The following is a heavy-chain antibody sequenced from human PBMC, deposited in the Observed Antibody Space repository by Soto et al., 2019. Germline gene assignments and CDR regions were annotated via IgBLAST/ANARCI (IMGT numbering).Heavy chain of an antibody. D-gene: IGHD3-10*01. J-gene: IGHJ5*02. Sequence: ASVKVSCKASGYTFTSYGISWVRQAPGQGLEWMGWISAYNGNTNYAQKLQGRVTMTTDTSTSTAYMELRSLRSDDTAVYYCAREVRGVKERTWFDPWGQGALVTVSS. V-gene: IGHV1-18*01. CDR2: ISAYNGNT. CDR1: GYTFTSYG. CDR3: AREVRGVKERTWFDP.